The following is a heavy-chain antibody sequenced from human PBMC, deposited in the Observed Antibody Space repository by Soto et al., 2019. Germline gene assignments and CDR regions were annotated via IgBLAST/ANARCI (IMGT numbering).Heavy chain of an antibody. CDR1: GFTFSNAR. Sequence: GSLRLSCAASGFTFSNARMSWVRQAPGKGLEWVGRIKGEADGGTTDYAAPVKGRITISRDHSKDTLYLHMNSLKTEDTAVYYCTTGLSNGYYNFDYWGQGTPVTVSS. CDR3: TTGLSNGYYNFDY. D-gene: IGHD3-22*01. CDR2: IKGEADGGTT. J-gene: IGHJ4*02. V-gene: IGHV3-15*01.